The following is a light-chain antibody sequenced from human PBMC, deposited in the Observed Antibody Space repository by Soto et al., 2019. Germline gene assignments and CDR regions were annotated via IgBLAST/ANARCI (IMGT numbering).Light chain of an antibody. Sequence: DIQMSQSPSSLSASVGDRVTITCQASQDISNYLNWYQHKPGKPHKLLIYDASNLETGVPSRFSGSNSGTAFTFTITSLQPEDIATYYCQQYDNLPFTFGGGTKVEIK. CDR2: DAS. CDR3: QQYDNLPFT. J-gene: IGKJ4*01. CDR1: QDISNY. V-gene: IGKV1-33*01.